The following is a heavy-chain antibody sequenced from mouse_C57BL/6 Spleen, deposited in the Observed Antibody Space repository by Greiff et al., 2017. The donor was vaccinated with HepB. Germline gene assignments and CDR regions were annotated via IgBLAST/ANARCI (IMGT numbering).Heavy chain of an antibody. CDR3: ARSYYYGSSYGYFDY. D-gene: IGHD1-1*01. V-gene: IGHV1-18*01. CDR1: GYTFTDYN. J-gene: IGHJ2*01. CDR2: INPNNGGT. Sequence: VQLQQSGPELVKPGASVKIPCKASGYTFTDYNVDWVKQSHGKSLEWIGDINPNNGGTIYNQKFKGKATLTVDKSSSTAYMELRSLTSEDTAVYYCARSYYYGSSYGYFDYWGQGTTLTVSS.